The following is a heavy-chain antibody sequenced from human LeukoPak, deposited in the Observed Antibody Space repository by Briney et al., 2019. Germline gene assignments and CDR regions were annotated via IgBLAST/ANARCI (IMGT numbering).Heavy chain of an antibody. D-gene: IGHD4-17*01. V-gene: IGHV4-31*03. J-gene: IGHJ4*02. CDR3: ARGPHDYGDYGVDY. CDR2: IYYSGST. CDR1: GGSISSGGYY. Sequence: SQTLSLTCTVSGGSISSGGYYWSWIRQHPGKGLEWIGYIYYSGSTYYNPSLKSRVTISVDTSKNQFSLKLSSVTAADTAMYYCARGPHDYGDYGVDYWGQGTLVTVSS.